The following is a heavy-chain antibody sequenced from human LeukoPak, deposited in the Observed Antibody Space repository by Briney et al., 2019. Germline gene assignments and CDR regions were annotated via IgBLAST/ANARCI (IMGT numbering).Heavy chain of an antibody. CDR2: LYSGGST. J-gene: IGHJ4*02. Sequence: HPGGSLRLSCAASGFSVSSNYMSWVRQAPGKGLEWISVLYSGGSTNYADSVKGRFTISRDNSKNTLYLQMNGLRVEDTAVYYCAKGHTDYGTGFDLWGQGTLVIVSS. CDR3: AKGHTDYGTGFDL. D-gene: IGHD4-17*01. CDR1: GFSVSSNY. V-gene: IGHV3-53*01.